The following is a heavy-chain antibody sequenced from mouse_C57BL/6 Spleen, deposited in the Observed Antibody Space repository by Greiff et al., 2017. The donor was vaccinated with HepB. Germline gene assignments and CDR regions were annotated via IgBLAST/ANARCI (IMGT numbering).Heavy chain of an antibody. D-gene: IGHD2-3*01. V-gene: IGHV5-6*01. CDR2: ISSGGSYT. Sequence: EVMLVESGGDLVKPGGSLKLSCAASGFTFSSYGMSWVRQTPDKRLEWVATISSGGSYTYYPDSVKGRFTISRDNAKNTLYLQMSSLKSEDTAMYYCARQRGGPYDGYFYAMDYWGQGTSVTVSS. CDR1: GFTFSSYG. J-gene: IGHJ4*01. CDR3: ARQRGGPYDGYFYAMDY.